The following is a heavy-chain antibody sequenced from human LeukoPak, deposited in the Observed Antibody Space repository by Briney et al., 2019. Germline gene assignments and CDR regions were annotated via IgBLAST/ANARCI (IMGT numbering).Heavy chain of an antibody. D-gene: IGHD4-23*01. J-gene: IGHJ5*02. CDR1: GFTFSDYY. V-gene: IGHV3-11*04. Sequence: GRSLRLSCAASGFTFSDYYMSWIRQAPGKGLEWVSYISSSGSTIYYADSVKGRFTISRDNAKNSLYLQMNSLRAEDTAVYYCARTFYYGGNWGWFDPWGQGTLVTVSS. CDR2: ISSSGSTI. CDR3: ARTFYYGGNWGWFDP.